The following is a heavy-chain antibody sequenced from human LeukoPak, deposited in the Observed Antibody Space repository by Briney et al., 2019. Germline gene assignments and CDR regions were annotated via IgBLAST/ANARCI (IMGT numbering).Heavy chain of an antibody. D-gene: IGHD3-10*01. CDR3: ARSSSGTYHY. J-gene: IGHJ4*02. CDR2: INGDNGNA. V-gene: IGHV1-3*01. CDR1: GYNFASYT. Sequence: ASVKVSCKTSGYNFASYTMHWLRQAPGQSPEWMGSINGDNGNAKYSEKFQGRVTFTRDTSASSAYMELSRLRSEDTAVYYCARSSSGTYHYWGQGTLVTVSS.